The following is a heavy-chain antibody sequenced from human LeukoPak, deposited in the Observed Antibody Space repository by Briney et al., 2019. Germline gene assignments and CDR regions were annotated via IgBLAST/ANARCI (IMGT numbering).Heavy chain of an antibody. V-gene: IGHV1-18*01. Sequence: ASVNVSCKSSGGTFSSYAISWVRQAPGQGLEWMGWISAYNGNTNYAQKLQGRVTMTTDTSTSTAYMELRSLRSDDTAVYYCARDYLRTVFGFDPWGQGTLVTVSS. J-gene: IGHJ5*02. CDR3: ARDYLRTVFGFDP. CDR2: ISAYNGNT. CDR1: GGTFSSYA. D-gene: IGHD4-17*01.